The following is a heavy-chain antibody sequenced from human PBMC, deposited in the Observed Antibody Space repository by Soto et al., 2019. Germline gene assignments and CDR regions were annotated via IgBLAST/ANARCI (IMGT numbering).Heavy chain of an antibody. CDR2: ITSSSDAI. Sequence: EVQLVESGGALVHPGGSLRLSCAVSGFPFRSYEMNWVRQAPGKGPEWVSYITSSSDAIYYAASVKGRFTVSRDNAKNSLELQMNSLRAEDTAVYYCAILDFGDYLLSYGVDVWGEGTTVTVSS. D-gene: IGHD4-17*01. J-gene: IGHJ6*04. CDR3: AILDFGDYLLSYGVDV. CDR1: GFPFRSYE. V-gene: IGHV3-48*03.